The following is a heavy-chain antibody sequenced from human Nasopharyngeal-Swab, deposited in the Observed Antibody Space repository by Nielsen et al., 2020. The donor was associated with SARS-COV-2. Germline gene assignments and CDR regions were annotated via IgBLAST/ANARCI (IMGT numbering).Heavy chain of an antibody. V-gene: IGHV3-11*06. J-gene: IGHJ1*01. Sequence: WIRQPPGKGLEWVAYVSRSSSRSYYADSVEGRFTISRDNPKNSLFLQMDRLRDEDTAVYFCVRDVAMVGATLDTWGQGTLVTVSS. CDR3: VRDVAMVGATLDT. CDR2: VSRSSSRS. D-gene: IGHD1-26*01.